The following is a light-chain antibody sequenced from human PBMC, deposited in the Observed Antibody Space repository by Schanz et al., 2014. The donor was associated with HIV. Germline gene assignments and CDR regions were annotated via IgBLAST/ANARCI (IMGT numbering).Light chain of an antibody. CDR1: QRLSSSY. CDR2: ATS. Sequence: EIVLTQSPGSLSLSPGGRATLSCGASQRLSSSYLAWYQQKRDQPPRLVIYATSTRAAGIPDRFSGTGSGTDFTLTISSLEPEDFAVYYCQYFGNSGGTFGGGTTVEIK. J-gene: IGKJ4*01. CDR3: QYFGNSGGT. V-gene: IGKV3-20*01.